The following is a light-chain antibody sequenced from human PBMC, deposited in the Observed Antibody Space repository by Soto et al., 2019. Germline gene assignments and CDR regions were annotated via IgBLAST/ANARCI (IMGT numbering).Light chain of an antibody. CDR1: QGIINY. Sequence: DIQMTQSPSSLSASVGDRVTITCRASQGIINYLAWYQHKPGRTPELLIHGASRLQSGVPARFSGSGSGTDFTLSINSLQPEDFATYYCQQAYSFPITFGQGTRLDI. V-gene: IGKV1-12*01. CDR2: GAS. CDR3: QQAYSFPIT. J-gene: IGKJ5*01.